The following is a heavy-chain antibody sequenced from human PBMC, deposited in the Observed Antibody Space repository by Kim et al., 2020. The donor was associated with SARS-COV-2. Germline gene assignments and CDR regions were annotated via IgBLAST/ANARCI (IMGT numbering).Heavy chain of an antibody. Sequence: GGSLRLSCAASGFTFSGSAMHWVRQASGKGLEWVGSIRSKANNYATAYDASVKGRFTIPREDSKNTAYLQMNSLKTEATAVYYCTRLGSPVDSAMGTFDYWGQGTLVTVSS. CDR2: IRSKANNYAT. CDR3: TRLGSPVDSAMGTFDY. V-gene: IGHV3-73*01. CDR1: GFTFSGSA. J-gene: IGHJ4*02. D-gene: IGHD5-18*01.